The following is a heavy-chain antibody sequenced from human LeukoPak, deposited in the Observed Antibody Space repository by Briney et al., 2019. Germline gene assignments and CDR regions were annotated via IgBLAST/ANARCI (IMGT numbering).Heavy chain of an antibody. D-gene: IGHD6-19*01. CDR1: GGSISSSSYY. CDR3: ARDGIAVAGVGY. V-gene: IGHV4-39*01. Sequence: SETLSLACTVSGGSISSSSYYWGWIRQPPGKGLEWIGSIYYSGSTYYNPSLKSRVTISVDTSKNQFSLKLSSVTAADTAVYYCARDGIAVAGVGYWGQGTLVTVSS. CDR2: IYYSGST. J-gene: IGHJ4*02.